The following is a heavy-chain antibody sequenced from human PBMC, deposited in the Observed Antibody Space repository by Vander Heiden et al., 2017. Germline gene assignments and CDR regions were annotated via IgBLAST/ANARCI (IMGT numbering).Heavy chain of an antibody. J-gene: IGHJ3*02. CDR2: INSDGSNT. Sequence: EVQLVESGGGLIQPGGSLRLSCAASGFTFSSYWMHWVRQAPGKGLGWVARINSDGSNTNYADSVKGRFTISRDNAKNTLYLQMNSLRAEDTAVFYCVREYSSTSGRAFDIWGQGTMVTVSS. CDR3: VREYSSTSGRAFDI. CDR1: GFTFSSYW. D-gene: IGHD6-6*01. V-gene: IGHV3-74*01.